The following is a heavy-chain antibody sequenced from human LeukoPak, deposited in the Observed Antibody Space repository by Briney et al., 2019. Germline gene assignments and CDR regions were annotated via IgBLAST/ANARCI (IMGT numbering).Heavy chain of an antibody. CDR1: GFTFSNYA. CDR3: ARSSALWFGELDFDY. D-gene: IGHD3-10*01. J-gene: IGHJ4*02. CDR2: ISGSGGTT. V-gene: IGHV3-23*01. Sequence: GGSLRLSCAASGFTFSNYAMSWVRQAPGKGLEWVSAISGSGGTTYYADSVKGRFTISRDNSKNTLYLQMNSLRAEDTAVYYCARSSALWFGELDFDYWGQGTLVTVSS.